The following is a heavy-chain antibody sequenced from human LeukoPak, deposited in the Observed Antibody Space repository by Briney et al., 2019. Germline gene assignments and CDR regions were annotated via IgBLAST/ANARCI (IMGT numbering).Heavy chain of an antibody. Sequence: SVRVSCKASGGTFSSYAISWVRQAPGQGLEWMGGIIPIFGTANYAQKFQGRVTITADESTSTAYMELSSLRSEDTAVYYCARDRDSSGYYDYWGQGTLVTVSS. CDR2: IIPIFGTA. J-gene: IGHJ4*02. CDR1: GGTFSSYA. V-gene: IGHV1-69*13. D-gene: IGHD3-22*01. CDR3: ARDRDSSGYYDY.